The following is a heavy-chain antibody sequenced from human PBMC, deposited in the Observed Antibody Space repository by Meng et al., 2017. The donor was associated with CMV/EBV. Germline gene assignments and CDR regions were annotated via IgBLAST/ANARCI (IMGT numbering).Heavy chain of an antibody. D-gene: IGHD3-3*01. V-gene: IGHV1-3*01. CDR2: INACDGNR. CDR1: GYTFTGYG. J-gene: IGHJ4*02. Sequence: QVQLVQCGAEVKKPGASVKVSCKASGYTFTGYGIHWVRQAPGQRLEWMGWINACDGNRKYSQKFQDRVTITRDTSASTAYMELSSLRSEDTAVYYCARGNGVAHDYWGQGTLVTVSS. CDR3: ARGNGVAHDY.